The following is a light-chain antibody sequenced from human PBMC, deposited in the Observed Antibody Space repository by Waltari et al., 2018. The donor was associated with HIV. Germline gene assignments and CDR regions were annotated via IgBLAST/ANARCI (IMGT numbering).Light chain of an antibody. V-gene: IGKV1-5*03. CDR1: QSISSW. CDR2: KAS. CDR3: QQYNSYPWT. J-gene: IGKJ1*01. Sequence: DIQMTQSPSTLSASVGDRVTITCRASQSISSWLAWYQQKPGKAPKLLIYKASSLESGVPSRFSGRGSGTDFTLTISRLQADDFATYYCQQYNSYPWTFGQGTKVEIK.